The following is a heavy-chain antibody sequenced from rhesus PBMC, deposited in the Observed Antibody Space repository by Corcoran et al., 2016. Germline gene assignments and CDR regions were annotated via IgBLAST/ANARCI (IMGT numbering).Heavy chain of an antibody. V-gene: IGHV4-93*02. D-gene: IGHD6-25*01. CDR1: GGSISSSNW. Sequence: QVQLQESGPAVVKPSETLSLTCAVSGGSISSSNWWSWIRQSPGKGLEWIGGIYGSGGSTEYNPSLTSRVSISIDTSKNQFSLKLSSVTAADTAVYYCARHNWGSGSWNYFDYWGQGVLVTVSS. J-gene: IGHJ4*01. CDR2: IYGSGGST. CDR3: ARHNWGSGSWNYFDY.